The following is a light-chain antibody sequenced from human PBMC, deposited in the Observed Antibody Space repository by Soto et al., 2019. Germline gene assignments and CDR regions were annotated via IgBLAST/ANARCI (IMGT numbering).Light chain of an antibody. Sequence: QSVLTQPASVSGSPGQSITMSCTGTTSDIGGYEYVSWYQVHPGKAPKLIIYGVTNRPSGVSNRFSGSKSGSTASLTISGLQAEDEADYYCISYRNTNTLVFGGGTQLTVL. CDR3: ISYRNTNTLV. CDR2: GVT. J-gene: IGLJ2*01. CDR1: TSDIGGYEY. V-gene: IGLV2-14*01.